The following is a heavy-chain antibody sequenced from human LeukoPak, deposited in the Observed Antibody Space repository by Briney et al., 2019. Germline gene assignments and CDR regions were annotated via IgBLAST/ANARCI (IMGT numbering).Heavy chain of an antibody. Sequence: ASVKVSCKASGYTFTSYGISWVRQAPGQGLEWMGWISAYNGNTNYAQKLQGRVTMTTDTSTSTAYMELRSLRSDDTAVYYCARELRYSSTSRGEFDYWGQGTLVTVSS. CDR3: ARELRYSSTSRGEFDY. J-gene: IGHJ4*02. CDR1: GYTFTSYG. CDR2: ISAYNGNT. V-gene: IGHV1-18*01. D-gene: IGHD6-19*01.